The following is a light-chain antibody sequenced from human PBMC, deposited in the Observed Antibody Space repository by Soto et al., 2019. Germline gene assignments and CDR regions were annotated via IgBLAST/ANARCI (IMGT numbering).Light chain of an antibody. CDR3: QQYASSPLT. Sequence: EIVLTQSPGTLSLSSGERATLSCRASQSVRSNYLAWYQQKPGQAPRLLIYGASSRATGIPDRFGGSGSGTDFTLTISRLAPEDFAVYYCQQYASSPLTFGGGTKVEI. CDR2: GAS. V-gene: IGKV3-20*01. CDR1: QSVRSNY. J-gene: IGKJ4*01.